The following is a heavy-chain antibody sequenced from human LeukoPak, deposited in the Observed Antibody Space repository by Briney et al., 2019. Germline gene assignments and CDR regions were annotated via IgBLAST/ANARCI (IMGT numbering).Heavy chain of an antibody. CDR2: INPNSGGT. D-gene: IGHD5-12*01. CDR1: GYTFTGYY. CDR3: ARVSGYESPPDY. J-gene: IGHJ4*02. Sequence: ASVKVSCKASGYTFTGYYMHWVRQAPGQGLEWMGWINPNSGGTNYARKFQGRVTMTRDTSISTAYMELSRLRSDNTAVYYCARVSGYESPPDYWGQGTLVTVSS. V-gene: IGHV1-2*02.